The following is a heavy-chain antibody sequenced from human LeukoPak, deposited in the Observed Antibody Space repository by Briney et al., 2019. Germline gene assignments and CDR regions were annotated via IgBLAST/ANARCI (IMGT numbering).Heavy chain of an antibody. D-gene: IGHD4-17*01. CDR2: INPNSGGT. V-gene: IGHV1-2*02. CDR1: GYTFTGYY. J-gene: IGHJ5*02. CDR3: ARVEAAYGDYAKNYSWFDP. Sequence: GASVKVSCKASGYTFTGYYMHWVRQAPGQGLEWMGWINPNSGGTNYAQKFQGRVTMTRDTSISTAYMELSRLRSDDTAVYYCARVEAAYGDYAKNYSWFDPWGQGTLVTVSS.